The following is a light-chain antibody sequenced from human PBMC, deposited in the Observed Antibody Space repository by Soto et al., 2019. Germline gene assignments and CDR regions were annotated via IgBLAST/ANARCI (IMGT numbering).Light chain of an antibody. CDR3: QQYNTYAYA. V-gene: IGKV1-5*03. Sequence: DIQMTQSPSTLSASVGDRVTITCRASQSTSTWLAWYQQRPGKTPKLLISEASKLESGVPSRFSGSGSGTEFTLPSSRLQAVDFSTYHRQQYNTYAYAFGQGTKVEIK. CDR1: QSTSTW. J-gene: IGKJ1*01. CDR2: EAS.